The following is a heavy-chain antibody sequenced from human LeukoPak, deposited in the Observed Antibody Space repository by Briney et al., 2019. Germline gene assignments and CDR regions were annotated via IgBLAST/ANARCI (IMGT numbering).Heavy chain of an antibody. J-gene: IGHJ4*02. CDR1: GASFSGYY. CDR3: ARGGGRSIAVAANDY. Sequence: SETLSLTCAVYGASFSGYYWSWIRQPSGKGLEWIGEINHSGSTNYNPSLKSRVTISVDTSKNQFSLKLSSVTAADTAVYYCARGGGRSIAVAANDYWGQGTLVTVSS. D-gene: IGHD6-19*01. V-gene: IGHV4-34*01. CDR2: INHSGST.